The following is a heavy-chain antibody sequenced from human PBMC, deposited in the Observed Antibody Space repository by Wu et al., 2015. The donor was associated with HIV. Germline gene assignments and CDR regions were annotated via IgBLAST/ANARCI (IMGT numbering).Heavy chain of an antibody. CDR2: IKPNSGDT. CDR3: VVPTGYTNSNLDF. J-gene: IGHJ4*02. Sequence: QVHLVQSGAELKKPGASVKVSCKTSGYTFIDHRIQWVRQAPGKGLEWMGWIKPNSGDTSYPQNFQSRVTMTRDTSINTAYMEVNSLRSDDTAMYFCVVPTGYTNSNLDFWGRGTLVTVSS. V-gene: IGHV1-2*02. CDR1: GYTFIDHR. D-gene: IGHD4-11*01.